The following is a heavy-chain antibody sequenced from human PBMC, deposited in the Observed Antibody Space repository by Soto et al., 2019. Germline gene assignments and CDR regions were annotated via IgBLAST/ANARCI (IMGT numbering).Heavy chain of an antibody. J-gene: IGHJ4*02. V-gene: IGHV4-31*03. CDR3: ARPPELPPVLGVPPPNLFDY. D-gene: IGHD3-16*01. CDR1: GGSISSGTAY. Sequence: PSETLSLTCTVSGGSISSGTAYWSWIRQRPGKGLEWIGYIFYSGSFYYTPSLRGRVMILADTSKNQFTLRLSSVTAADTAVYYWARPPELPPVLGVPPPNLFDYWGVGVRVTVSS. CDR2: IFYSGSF.